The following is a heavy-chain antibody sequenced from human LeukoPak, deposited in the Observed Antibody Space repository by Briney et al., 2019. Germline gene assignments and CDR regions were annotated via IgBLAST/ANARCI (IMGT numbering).Heavy chain of an antibody. CDR2: IYTSGST. CDR3: AREKQLYYYDSSGYRNHLYYFDY. Sequence: SETLSLTCTVSGGSISSYYWSWIRQPAGKGLEWIGRIYTSGSTNYNPSLKSRVTMSVDTSKNQFSLKLSSVTAADTAVHYCAREKQLYYYDSSGYRNHLYYFDYWGQGTLVTVSS. CDR1: GGSISSYY. V-gene: IGHV4-4*07. D-gene: IGHD3-22*01. J-gene: IGHJ4*02.